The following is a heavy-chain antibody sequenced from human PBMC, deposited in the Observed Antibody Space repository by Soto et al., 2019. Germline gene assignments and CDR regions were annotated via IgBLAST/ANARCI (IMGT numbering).Heavy chain of an antibody. V-gene: IGHV3-21*01. CDR2: ISSSSSYI. J-gene: IGHJ4*02. CDR1: GVNFSSYS. CDR3: ASDPPLVAATSGY. D-gene: IGHD2-15*01. Sequence: GRSLIVSCGAAGVNFSSYSMNLGRQDQGKGLEWVSSISSSSSYIYYADSVKGRFTISRDNAKNSLYLQMNSLRAEDTAVYYCASDPPLVAATSGYWGQGTLVTVSS.